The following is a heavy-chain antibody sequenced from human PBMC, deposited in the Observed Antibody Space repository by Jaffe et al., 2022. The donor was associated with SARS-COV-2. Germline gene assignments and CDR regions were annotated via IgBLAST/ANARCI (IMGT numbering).Heavy chain of an antibody. CDR3: ARAYGDYIPHWYFDI. J-gene: IGHJ2*01. V-gene: IGHV5-51*01. CDR2: IHPGDSDT. CDR1: GYSFTSYW. Sequence: EVQLVQSGAEVKKPGESLKISCKGSGYSFTSYWIGWVRQMPGKGLEWMVIIHPGDSDTIYSPSFQGQVTISADKSISTAYLQWSSLKASDTAMYYCARAYGDYIPHWYFDIWGRGTLVTVSS. D-gene: IGHD4-17*01.